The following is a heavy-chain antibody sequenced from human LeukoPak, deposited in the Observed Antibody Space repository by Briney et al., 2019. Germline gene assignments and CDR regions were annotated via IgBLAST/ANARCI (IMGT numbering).Heavy chain of an antibody. V-gene: IGHV4-59*01. D-gene: IGHD3-10*01. CDR2: VKSSWST. Sequence: SETLSLTCTVSGGSLSGFHWAWIRQPPGKGLEWIGYVKSSWSTKYYPSLKSRVTISVDTSKNHFSLELNSVTAADTAVYYCARKGSVTYAPFDYWGQGSLATLSS. J-gene: IGHJ4*02. CDR1: GGSLSGFH. CDR3: ARKGSVTYAPFDY.